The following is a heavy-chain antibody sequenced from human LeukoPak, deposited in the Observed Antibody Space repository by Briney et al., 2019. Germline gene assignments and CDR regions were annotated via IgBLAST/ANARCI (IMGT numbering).Heavy chain of an antibody. J-gene: IGHJ5*02. D-gene: IGHD3-3*01. CDR1: GVSISSSNW. Sequence: SETLSLTCAVSGVSISSSNWWSWVRQPPGKGLEWIGEIYHSGSTNYNPSLKSRVTISVDTSKNQFSLKLSSVTAADTAVYYCATTNYDFWSGYPGSNWFDPWGQGTLVTVSS. CDR3: ATTNYDFWSGYPGSNWFDP. V-gene: IGHV4-4*02. CDR2: IYHSGST.